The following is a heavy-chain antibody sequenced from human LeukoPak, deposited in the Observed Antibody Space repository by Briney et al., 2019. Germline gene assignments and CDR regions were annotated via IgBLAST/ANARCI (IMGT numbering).Heavy chain of an antibody. D-gene: IGHD3-22*01. J-gene: IGHJ4*02. CDR1: GFTFKSYA. CDR3: VRDDDRPDNGLDY. Sequence: QPGGSLRLSCAASGFTFKSYAMTWVRQAPGKGLEWVSSISANDYNTYFADSVKGRFTISRDDSTSTLYLQMNSLRAEDTAVYYCVRDDDRPDNGLDYWGQGTLVTVSS. CDR2: ISANDYNT. V-gene: IGHV3-23*01.